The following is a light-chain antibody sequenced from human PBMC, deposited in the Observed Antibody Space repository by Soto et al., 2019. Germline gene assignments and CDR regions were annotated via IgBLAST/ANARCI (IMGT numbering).Light chain of an antibody. CDR3: CSYTGSTSFPWV. J-gene: IGLJ3*02. Sequence: QSALTQHASVSGSPGQSITISCTGTSTNVGGYTLVSWFQQHPGKAPKLMIYEGSKRPSGVSHRFSGSKSGNTASLTISGLQAEDGADYYCCSYTGSTSFPWVFGGGTKLTVL. CDR1: STNVGGYTL. V-gene: IGLV2-23*03. CDR2: EGS.